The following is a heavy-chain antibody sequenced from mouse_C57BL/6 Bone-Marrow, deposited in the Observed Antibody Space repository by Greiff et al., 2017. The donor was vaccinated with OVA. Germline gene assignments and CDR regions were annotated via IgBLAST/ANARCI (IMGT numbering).Heavy chain of an antibody. CDR2: ILPSIGRT. Sequence: VQLQQSGSELRSPGSSVKLSCKDFDSEVFPIAYMSWVRQKPGHGFEWIGGILPSIGRTIYGEKFEDKATLDADTLSNTAYLELNSPTSEDSAIYYCARHGNYGYYFDYWGQGTTLTVSS. CDR1: DSEVFPIAY. V-gene: IGHV15-2*01. CDR3: ARHGNYGYYFDY. D-gene: IGHD2-1*01. J-gene: IGHJ2*01.